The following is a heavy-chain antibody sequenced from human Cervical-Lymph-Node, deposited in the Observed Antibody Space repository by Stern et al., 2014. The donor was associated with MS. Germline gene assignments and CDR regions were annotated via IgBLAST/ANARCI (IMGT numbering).Heavy chain of an antibody. D-gene: IGHD2-2*02. J-gene: IGHJ4*02. Sequence: EVQLEESGAEVKKRGESLKISCKGSGYTFTNNWIAWARQMPGKGLECMGIIYPPDSNTRYSPSFQGQVTISVDKYSNTAYLQWSSLTASDSAMYYCARQGCGSTSCHSIDYWGQGTLITVSS. CDR3: ARQGCGSTSCHSIDY. CDR1: GYTFTNNW. V-gene: IGHV5-51*01. CDR2: IYPPDSNT.